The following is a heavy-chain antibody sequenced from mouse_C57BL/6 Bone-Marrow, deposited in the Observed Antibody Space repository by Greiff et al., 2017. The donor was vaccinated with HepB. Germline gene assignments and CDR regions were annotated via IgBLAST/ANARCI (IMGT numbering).Heavy chain of an antibody. V-gene: IGHV1-47*01. CDR2: FHPYNDDT. Sequence: VQLQQSGAELVKPGASVKMSCKASGYTFTTYPIEWMKQNHGKSLEWIGNFHPYNDDTKYNEKFKGKATLTVEKSSSTVYLELSRLTSDDSAVYYGAKRGNLNYYAMEYWGQGTSVTVSS. D-gene: IGHD2-1*01. CDR1: GYTFTTYP. CDR3: AKRGNLNYYAMEY. J-gene: IGHJ4*01.